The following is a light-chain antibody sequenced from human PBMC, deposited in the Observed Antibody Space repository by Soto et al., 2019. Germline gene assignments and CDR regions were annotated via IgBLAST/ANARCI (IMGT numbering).Light chain of an antibody. CDR1: SSDVGAYNY. Sequence: QSALTQPPSASGSPGQSVTISCPGTSSDVGAYNYVSWYQQYPGKAPKLMIYEVSKRPSGVPDRFSGSKSGKTASLTVSGLQPEDEADYYCTSYAGSNIWVFGGGTKVTVL. CDR3: TSYAGSNIWV. J-gene: IGLJ3*02. V-gene: IGLV2-8*01. CDR2: EVS.